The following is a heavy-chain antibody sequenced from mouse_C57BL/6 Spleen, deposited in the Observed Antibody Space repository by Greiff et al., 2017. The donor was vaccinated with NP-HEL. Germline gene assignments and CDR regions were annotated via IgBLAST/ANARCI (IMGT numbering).Heavy chain of an antibody. CDR3: AREGLYYGSSYGGWFAY. CDR2: IHPNSGST. D-gene: IGHD1-1*01. Sequence: QVQLQQPGAELVKPGASVKLSCKASGYTFTSYWMHWVEQRPGQGLEWIGMIHPNSGSTNYNEKFKSKATLTVDKSSSTAYMQLSSLTSEDSAVYYCAREGLYYGSSYGGWFAYWGQGTLVTVSA. V-gene: IGHV1-64*01. J-gene: IGHJ3*01. CDR1: GYTFTSYW.